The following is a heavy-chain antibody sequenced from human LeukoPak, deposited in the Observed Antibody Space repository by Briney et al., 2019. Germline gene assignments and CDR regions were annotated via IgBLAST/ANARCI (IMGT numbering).Heavy chain of an antibody. CDR2: ISSSGSTI. Sequence: PGGSLRLSRAASGFTFSDYYMSWIRQAPGKGLEWVSYISSSGSTIYYADSVKGRFTISRDNAKNSLYLQMNSLRAEDTAVYYCAREYSSSSDFDYWGQGTLVTVSS. V-gene: IGHV3-11*04. CDR3: AREYSSSSDFDY. CDR1: GFTFSDYY. D-gene: IGHD6-6*01. J-gene: IGHJ4*02.